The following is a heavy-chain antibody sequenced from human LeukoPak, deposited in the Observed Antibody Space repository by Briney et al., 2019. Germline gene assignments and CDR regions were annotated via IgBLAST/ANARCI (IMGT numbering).Heavy chain of an antibody. CDR3: ARHLYDYYFDY. CDR1: GGSINNYY. J-gene: IGHJ4*02. CDR2: VYYSGIT. V-gene: IGHV4-59*08. D-gene: IGHD3-3*01. Sequence: SETLSLTCTVSGGSINNYYWSWIRQPPGKGLEWVGYVYYSGITNPNASLKSRVTISVDTSKNQFSLKLTSVTAADTAVYFCARHLYDYYFDYWGQGTLVTVSS.